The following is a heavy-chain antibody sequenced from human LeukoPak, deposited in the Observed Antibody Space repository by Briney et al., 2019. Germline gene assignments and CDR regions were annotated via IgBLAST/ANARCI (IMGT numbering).Heavy chain of an antibody. V-gene: IGHV1-18*01. Sequence: ASVKVSCKASGYTFTSYGISWVRQAPGQGLEWMGWISAYNGNTNYAQKLQGRVTMTTDTSTSTAYMELRSLRAEDTAVYYCARVVPAASDYGDLSYFDYWGQGTLVTVSS. CDR2: ISAYNGNT. CDR3: ARVVPAASDYGDLSYFDY. J-gene: IGHJ4*02. D-gene: IGHD2-2*01. CDR1: GYTFTSYG.